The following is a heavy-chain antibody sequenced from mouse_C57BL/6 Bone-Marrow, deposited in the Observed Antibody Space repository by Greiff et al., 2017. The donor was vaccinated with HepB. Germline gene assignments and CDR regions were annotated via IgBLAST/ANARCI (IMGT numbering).Heavy chain of an antibody. Sequence: VQLQQPGAELVRPGTSVKLSCKASGYTFTSYWMHWVKQRPGQGLEWIGVIDPSDSYTNYNQKFKGKATLTVDTSSSTAYMQLSSLTSEDSAVYYCARGEGWLLRAWFAYWGQGTLVTVSA. CDR3: ARGEGWLLRAWFAY. D-gene: IGHD2-3*01. V-gene: IGHV1-59*01. CDR2: IDPSDSYT. CDR1: GYTFTSYW. J-gene: IGHJ3*01.